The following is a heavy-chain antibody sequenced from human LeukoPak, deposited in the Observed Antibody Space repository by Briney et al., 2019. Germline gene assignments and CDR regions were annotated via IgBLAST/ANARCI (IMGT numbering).Heavy chain of an antibody. CDR2: IKSDGSDT. D-gene: IGHD5-18*01. Sequence: PGGSLRLSRAAAGFTFRTYWMHWVRQTPGKGLVWVSRIKSDGSDTTYADSVEGRFTISRDNAKNTLFLQMNSLRAEDTGVYYCARDKGYTFDQWGQGTLVTVSS. J-gene: IGHJ4*02. CDR1: GFTFRTYW. V-gene: IGHV3-74*03. CDR3: ARDKGYTFDQ.